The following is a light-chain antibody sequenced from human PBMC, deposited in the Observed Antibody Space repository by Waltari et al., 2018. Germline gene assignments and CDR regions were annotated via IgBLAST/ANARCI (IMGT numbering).Light chain of an antibody. J-gene: IGKJ3*01. CDR3: QQYGNSPFT. V-gene: IGKV3-20*01. Sequence: EIVLTQSPGTLSLSPGERATLSCRASQSVTSNSLVWYQQKPGQTPRLLIYAASRRATCIPDRFSGSGSGTDFTLTINRLEPEDFAVYYCQQYGNSPFTFGPGTKVDIK. CDR1: QSVTSNS. CDR2: AAS.